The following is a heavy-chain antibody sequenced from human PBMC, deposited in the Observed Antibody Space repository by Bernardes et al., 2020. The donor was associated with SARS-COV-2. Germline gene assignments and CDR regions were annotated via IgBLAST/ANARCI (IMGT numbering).Heavy chain of an antibody. D-gene: IGHD5-12*01. CDR3: ARVSVAHIVATMPHFDY. CDR1: GYTFTSYG. J-gene: IGHJ4*02. V-gene: IGHV1-18*01. Sequence: ASVKVSCKASGYTFTSYGIIWVRQAPGQGLEWMGWISAYNGNTNYAQKLQGRVTMTTDTSTSTAYMELRSLRSDDTAVYYCARVSVAHIVATMPHFDYWGQGTLVTVSS. CDR2: ISAYNGNT.